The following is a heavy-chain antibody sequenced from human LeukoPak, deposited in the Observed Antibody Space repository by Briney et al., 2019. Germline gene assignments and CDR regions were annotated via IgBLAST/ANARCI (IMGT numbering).Heavy chain of an antibody. J-gene: IGHJ3*02. D-gene: IGHD3-16*02. CDR3: AREGAVGVITLDDAFDI. CDR2: VYTTGTT. CDR1: GGSISNYY. V-gene: IGHV4-4*07. Sequence: SETLSLTCTVSGGSISNYYWTWIRQPAGKGLEWIGRVYTTGTTNYNPSLKSRVTMSVDTSKNQFSLKLSSVTAADTAVYYCAREGAVGVITLDDAFDIWGQGTMVTVSS.